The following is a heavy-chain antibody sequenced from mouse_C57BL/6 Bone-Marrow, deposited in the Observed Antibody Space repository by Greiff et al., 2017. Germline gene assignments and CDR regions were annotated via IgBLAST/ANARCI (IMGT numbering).Heavy chain of an antibody. CDR1: GYTFTSYW. Sequence: LQQPGAELVKPGASVKMSCKASGYTFTSYWITWVKQRPGQGLEWIGDIYPGSGSTNYNEKFKSKATLTVDTSSSTAYMQLSSLTSEDSAVYYCARCFYWYFDVWGTGTTVTVSS. CDR3: ARCFYWYFDV. V-gene: IGHV1-55*01. CDR2: IYPGSGST. J-gene: IGHJ1*03.